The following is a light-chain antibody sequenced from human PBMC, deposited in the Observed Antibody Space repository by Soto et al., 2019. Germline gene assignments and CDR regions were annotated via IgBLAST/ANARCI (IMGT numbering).Light chain of an antibody. CDR1: QSISSY. V-gene: IGKV1-39*01. CDR3: QQSYSTPLWT. CDR2: AAS. J-gene: IGKJ1*01. Sequence: IEMTRSPSSLSASVGDRVTITCRASQSISSYLNWYQQKPGKAPKLLIYAASSLQSGVPSRFSGSGSGTDFTLTISSLQPEDFATYYCQQSYSTPLWTFGQGTKVDI.